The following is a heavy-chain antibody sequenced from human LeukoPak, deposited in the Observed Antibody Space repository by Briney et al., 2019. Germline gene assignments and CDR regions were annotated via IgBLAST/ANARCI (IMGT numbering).Heavy chain of an antibody. Sequence: PGGSLRLSCAASGFTFSSHAMSWVRQAPGRGLEWVSAISDNIFGTYYAESVKGRFTISRDNSKNTLYLQMNSLRADDTATYFCARDSPLLTVWGRGTLVTVSS. J-gene: IGHJ4*02. D-gene: IGHD3-9*01. CDR1: GFTFSSHA. CDR2: ISDNIFGT. CDR3: ARDSPLLTV. V-gene: IGHV3-23*01.